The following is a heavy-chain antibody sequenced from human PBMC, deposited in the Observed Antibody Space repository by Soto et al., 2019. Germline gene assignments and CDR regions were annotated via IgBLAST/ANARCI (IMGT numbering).Heavy chain of an antibody. Sequence: KESGPTLVKPTQTLTLTCTFSGFSLSTNGVCVGWIRQPPGNALEWLALIYWDDDKRYSPSLKSRLTITKDTSKDQLVLTMTNVDPVDTATYYCAYTNWNFQVYGGQGALVTVS. D-gene: IGHD1-1*01. CDR1: GFSLSTNGVC. CDR2: IYWDDDK. CDR3: AYTNWNFQVY. J-gene: IGHJ4*02. V-gene: IGHV2-5*02.